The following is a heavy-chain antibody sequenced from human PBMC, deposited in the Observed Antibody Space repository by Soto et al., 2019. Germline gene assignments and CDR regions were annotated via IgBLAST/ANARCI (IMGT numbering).Heavy chain of an antibody. J-gene: IGHJ4*02. CDR3: ARDSTDYGDYVFDY. CDR2: ISSSSSYI. D-gene: IGHD4-17*01. CDR1: GFTFSSYS. Sequence: AGSLRLACAASGFTFSSYSMNWVRQAPGKGLEWVSSISSSSSYIYYADSVKGRFTISRDNAKNSLYLQMNSLRAEDTAVYYCARDSTDYGDYVFDYWGQGTLVTVS. V-gene: IGHV3-21*01.